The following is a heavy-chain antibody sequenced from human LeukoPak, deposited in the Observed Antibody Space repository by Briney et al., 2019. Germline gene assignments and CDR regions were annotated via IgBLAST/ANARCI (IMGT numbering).Heavy chain of an antibody. Sequence: ASVKVSCKAFGYTLTSYDINWVRQATGQGLGWMGWMNPNSGNTGYAQKFQGRVTMTRNTSISTAYMELSSLRSEDTAVYYCAVGLGYSYGYGFYYYYMDVWGKGTTVTISS. J-gene: IGHJ6*03. CDR2: MNPNSGNT. CDR3: AVGLGYSYGYGFYYYYMDV. V-gene: IGHV1-8*01. D-gene: IGHD5-18*01. CDR1: GYTLTSYD.